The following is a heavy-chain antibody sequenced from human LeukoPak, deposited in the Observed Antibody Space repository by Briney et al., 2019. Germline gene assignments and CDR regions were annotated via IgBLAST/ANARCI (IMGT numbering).Heavy chain of an antibody. V-gene: IGHV3-21*01. CDR3: ARDRGARGRGLA. J-gene: IGHJ5*02. CDR1: STHA. Sequence: GGSLRLSCAAFSTHAMSWVRQAPGTGLEWVSSIGPSSGDIHYADSVKGRFTISRDNGKNSLYLQMNSLRAEDTAVYYCARDRGARGRGLAWGQGTQVTVSS. D-gene: IGHD3-10*01. CDR2: IGPSSGDI.